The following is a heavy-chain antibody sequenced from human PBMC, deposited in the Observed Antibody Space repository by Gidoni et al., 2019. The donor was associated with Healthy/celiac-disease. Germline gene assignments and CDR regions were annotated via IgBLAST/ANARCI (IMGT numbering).Heavy chain of an antibody. CDR1: GGSISSGDYY. D-gene: IGHD3-22*01. CDR3: ATSSSGLYYYYYMDV. Sequence: QVQLQESGPGLVKPSQTLSLTCTVSGGSISSGDYYWSWIRQPPGKGLEWIGYIYYSGSTYYNPSLKSRVTISVDTSKNQFSLKLSSVTAADTAVYYCATSSSGLYYYYYMDVWGKGTTVTVSS. J-gene: IGHJ6*03. V-gene: IGHV4-30-4*01. CDR2: IYYSGST.